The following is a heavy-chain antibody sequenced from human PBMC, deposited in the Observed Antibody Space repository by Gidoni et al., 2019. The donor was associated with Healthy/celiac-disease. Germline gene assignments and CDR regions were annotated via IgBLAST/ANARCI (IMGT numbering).Heavy chain of an antibody. D-gene: IGHD2-2*01. Sequence: QVQLVQSGAEVKKPGASVKVSCKASGYTLTSYDINWVRQATGQGLEWMGWMNPNSGNTGYAQKFQGRVTMTRNTSISTAYMELSSLRSEDTAVHYCASLVVPAQGMGIAARWDAFDIWGQGTMVTVSS. CDR2: MNPNSGNT. CDR3: ASLVVPAQGMGIAARWDAFDI. CDR1: GYTLTSYD. V-gene: IGHV1-8*01. J-gene: IGHJ3*02.